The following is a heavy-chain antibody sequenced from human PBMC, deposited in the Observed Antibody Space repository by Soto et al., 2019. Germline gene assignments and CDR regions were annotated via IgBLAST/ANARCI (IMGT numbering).Heavy chain of an antibody. CDR2: IDPEDGDT. J-gene: IGHJ4*02. V-gene: IGHV1-24*01. Sequence: ASVKVSCKVSGYTLTELSMHWVRQAPGKGLEWMGGIDPEDGDTIYAQKFQGRVTMTRDTSTSTAYMELSRLRSDDTAVYYCARGHDYGDFYFDYWGQGTLVTVSS. D-gene: IGHD4-17*01. CDR3: ARGHDYGDFYFDY. CDR1: GYTLTELS.